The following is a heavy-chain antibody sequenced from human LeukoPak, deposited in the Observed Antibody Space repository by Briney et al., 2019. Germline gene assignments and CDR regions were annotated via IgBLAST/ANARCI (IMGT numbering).Heavy chain of an antibody. V-gene: IGHV4-59*08. D-gene: IGHD4-17*01. J-gene: IGHJ4*02. CDR2: IYYSGST. CDR3: ARLPRGYYGDYQIDY. Sequence: PSETLSLTCTVSGGPISSYYWSWIRQPPGKGLEWIGYIYYSGSTNYNPSLKSRVTISVDTSKSQFSLKLSSVTAADTAVYYCARLPRGYYGDYQIDYWGQGTLVTVSS. CDR1: GGPISSYY.